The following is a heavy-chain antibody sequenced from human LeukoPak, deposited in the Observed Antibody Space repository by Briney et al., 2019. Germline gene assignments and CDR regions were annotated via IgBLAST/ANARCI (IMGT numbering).Heavy chain of an antibody. V-gene: IGHV3-48*01. CDR1: GFTFSSYS. Sequence: GGSLRLSCAASGFTFSSYSMNWVRQAPGKGLEWVSYISSSSSTIYYADSVKGRFTISRDNAKNSQYLQMNSLRAEDTAVYYCASRVLRWGQGTLVTVSS. D-gene: IGHD2/OR15-2a*01. CDR3: ASRVLR. CDR2: ISSSSSTI. J-gene: IGHJ4*02.